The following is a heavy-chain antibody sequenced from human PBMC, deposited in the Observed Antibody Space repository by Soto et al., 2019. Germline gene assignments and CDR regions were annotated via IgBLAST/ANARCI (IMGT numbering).Heavy chain of an antibody. D-gene: IGHD2-15*01. CDR1: GFSFSNFG. CDR3: AKNSLGSEYFTGGRCPTYY. V-gene: IGHV3-30*18. J-gene: IGHJ4*02. CDR2: ISYDGITT. Sequence: QAQLVDSGGGVVQPGRSLTLSCAASGFSFSNFGMHWVRQAAGKGLEWVAVISYDGITTYYADSVKGRFTISRDNSKNSLSLQMDSLRDEDTALYYCAKNSLGSEYFTGGRCPTYYWGQGSLVTVSS.